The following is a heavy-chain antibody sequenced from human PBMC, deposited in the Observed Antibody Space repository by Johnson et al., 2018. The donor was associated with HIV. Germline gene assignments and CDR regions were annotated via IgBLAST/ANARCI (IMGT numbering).Heavy chain of an antibody. CDR3: AKEDSWRRAFDL. CDR2: ISYDGSEK. CDR1: GFTFSSYG. Sequence: QVQLVESGGGVVQPGRSLRLSCAASGFTFSSYGMHWVRQAPGKGLEWVAVISYDGSEKYYVDSVKGRFTISRDNFKNTLYLQMNSLRGEDTAVYYCAKEDSWRRAFDLWGQGTMVTVSS. J-gene: IGHJ3*01. V-gene: IGHV3-30*18. D-gene: IGHD3-3*01.